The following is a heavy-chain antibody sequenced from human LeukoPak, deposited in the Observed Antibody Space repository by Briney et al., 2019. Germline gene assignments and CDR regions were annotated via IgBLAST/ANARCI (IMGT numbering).Heavy chain of an antibody. V-gene: IGHV1-18*01. CDR1: GYTFTSYG. Sequence: ASVKVSCKASGYTFTSYGISWVRQAPGQGLEWMGWISAYNGNTNYAQKLQRRVTMTTDTSTSTAYMELRSLRSEDTAVYYCARGESAPGYYDYFDYWGQGTLVTVSS. CDR3: ARGESAPGYYDYFDY. CDR2: ISAYNGNT. J-gene: IGHJ4*02. D-gene: IGHD2/OR15-2a*01.